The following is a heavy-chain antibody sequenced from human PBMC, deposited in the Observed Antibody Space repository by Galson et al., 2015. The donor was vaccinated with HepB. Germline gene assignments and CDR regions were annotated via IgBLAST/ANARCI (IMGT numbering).Heavy chain of an antibody. Sequence: SLRLSCAASGFTFSSHAMHWLRQAPGKGLEWVAVILYDGSKKYYADSVKGRFTISRDNSKNTLYLQMNSLRAEDTAVFYCARDGEYMIKFGGVPVSAPFDYWGQGTLVTVSS. CDR2: ILYDGSKK. CDR3: ARDGEYMIKFGGVPVSAPFDY. V-gene: IGHV3-30-3*01. D-gene: IGHD3-16*01. CDR1: GFTFSSHA. J-gene: IGHJ4*02.